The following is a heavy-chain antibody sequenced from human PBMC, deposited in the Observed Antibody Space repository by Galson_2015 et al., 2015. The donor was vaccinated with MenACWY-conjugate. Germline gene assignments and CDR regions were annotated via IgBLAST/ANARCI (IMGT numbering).Heavy chain of an antibody. Sequence: SLRLSCAASGFTFRNYWMAWVRQAPGKGPEWVANIKPDGSETYYVDSVKGRFTVSRDKAKNSLYLQMNSLRAEDTALYYCATYYCTSGTCYHFDCWGLGTLVPVSS. CDR1: GFTFRNYW. CDR3: ATYYCTSGTCYHFDC. V-gene: IGHV3-7*01. J-gene: IGHJ4*02. CDR2: IKPDGSET. D-gene: IGHD2-8*01.